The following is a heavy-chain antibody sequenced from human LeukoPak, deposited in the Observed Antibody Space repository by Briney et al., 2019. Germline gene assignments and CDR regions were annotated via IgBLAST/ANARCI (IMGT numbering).Heavy chain of an antibody. CDR2: ISASGRDT. V-gene: IGHV3-23*01. CDR3: AKDAAGPEY. D-gene: IGHD6-13*01. CDR1: GLSFSSYS. J-gene: IGHJ4*02. Sequence: GGSLRLSCVVSGLSFSSYSVTWVRQAPGKGLEWVSGISASGRDTWFPDSVKGRFTISRDNSKNTLFLQRNSLRVEDTAIYCCAKDAAGPEYWGQGTLVTVSS.